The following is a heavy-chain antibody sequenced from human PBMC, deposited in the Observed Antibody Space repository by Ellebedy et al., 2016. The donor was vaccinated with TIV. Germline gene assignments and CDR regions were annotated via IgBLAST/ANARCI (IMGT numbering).Heavy chain of an antibody. Sequence: SETLSLXCTVSGGSINSGSYYWSWIRQPAGKGLELIGRIYSSGSTNYNPSLKSRVTMSVDTSKNQFSLKLRSVTAADTAVYYCARDKGYYDTSGYHPNFDHWGQGTLVTVSS. CDR3: ARDKGYYDTSGYHPNFDH. D-gene: IGHD3-22*01. CDR2: IYSSGST. J-gene: IGHJ4*02. CDR1: GGSINSGSYY. V-gene: IGHV4-61*02.